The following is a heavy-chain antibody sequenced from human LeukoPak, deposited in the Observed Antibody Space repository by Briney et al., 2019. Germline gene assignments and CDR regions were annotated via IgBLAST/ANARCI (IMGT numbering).Heavy chain of an antibody. V-gene: IGHV3-23*01. D-gene: IGHD4-17*01. Sequence: PSETLSLTCTVSGGSISSGGYYWSWVRQAPGKGLEWVSAISGSGGSTYYADSVKGRFTISRDNSKNTLYLQMNSLRAEDTAVYYCATLATVTNYYYYYGMDVWGQGTTVTVSS. CDR1: GGSISSGGYY. CDR2: ISGSGGST. J-gene: IGHJ6*02. CDR3: ATLATVTNYYYYYGMDV.